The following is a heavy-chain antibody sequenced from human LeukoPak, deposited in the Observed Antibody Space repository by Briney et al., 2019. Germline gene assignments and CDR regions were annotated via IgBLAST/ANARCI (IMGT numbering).Heavy chain of an antibody. D-gene: IGHD3-10*01. J-gene: IGHJ6*03. Sequence: ASVKVSCKASGYTFTGYYMHWVRQAPGQGLEWMGWINPNSGGTNYAQKFQGRVTMTRDTSISTAYMELSRLRSDDTAVYYCARESPTTSRFGELFHYYYYYMDVWGKGTTVTISS. V-gene: IGHV1-2*02. CDR2: INPNSGGT. CDR3: ARESPTTSRFGELFHYYYYYMDV. CDR1: GYTFTGYY.